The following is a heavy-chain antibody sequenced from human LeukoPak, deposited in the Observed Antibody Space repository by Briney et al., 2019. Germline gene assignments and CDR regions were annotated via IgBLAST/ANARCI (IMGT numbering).Heavy chain of an antibody. CDR1: GFTFSSYS. D-gene: IGHD3-10*01. V-gene: IGHV3-48*02. CDR2: MRSSTTTI. Sequence: QPGGSLRLSCAASGFTFSSYSMNWVRQAPGKGLEWVSYMRSSTTTIYYADSVKGRFTISRDNARNSLYLQMNSLRDEDTAVYYCARARARGVTEATDVWGQGTTVTVSS. CDR3: ARARARGVTEATDV. J-gene: IGHJ6*02.